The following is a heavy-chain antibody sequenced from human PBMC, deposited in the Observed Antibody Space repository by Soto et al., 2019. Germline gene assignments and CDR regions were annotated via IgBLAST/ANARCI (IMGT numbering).Heavy chain of an antibody. V-gene: IGHV3-33*01. Sequence: GWSLRLSCAASGFTFSSYGMHWVRQAPGKGLEWVAVIWYDGSNKYYADSVKGRFTISRENSKNTLYLQMNSLRAEDTAVYYCARERADDSSGYPVYYYGMDVWGQGTTVTVSS. J-gene: IGHJ6*02. CDR1: GFTFSSYG. D-gene: IGHD3-22*01. CDR2: IWYDGSNK. CDR3: ARERADDSSGYPVYYYGMDV.